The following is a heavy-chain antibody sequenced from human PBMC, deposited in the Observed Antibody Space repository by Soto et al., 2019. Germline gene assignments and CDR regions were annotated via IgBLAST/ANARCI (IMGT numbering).Heavy chain of an antibody. D-gene: IGHD6-19*01. V-gene: IGHV1-2*02. CDR2: INPNSGGT. CDR3: ARDSFGDSSGWYEYFDY. J-gene: IGHJ4*02. Sequence: ASVKVSCKASGYTFTGYYMPWVRQAPGQGLEWMGWINPNSGGTNYAQKFQGRVTMTRETSISTAYMELSRLRSDDTAVYYCARDSFGDSSGWYEYFDYWGQGTLVTVSS. CDR1: GYTFTGYY.